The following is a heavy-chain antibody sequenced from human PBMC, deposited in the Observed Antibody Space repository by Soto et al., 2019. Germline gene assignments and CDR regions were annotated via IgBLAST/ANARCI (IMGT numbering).Heavy chain of an antibody. CDR3: GRASWDSVRGVKEFDY. Sequence: QVQLVQSGAEVKKPGASVKVSCKASGYTFTNDYMHWVRQAPGQGLEWMGIINPRTGTTSSAQKLRGPVPMSTDRSASTVRMELSSLRSDDTAVYYCGRASWDSVRGVKEFDYWGQRPLVTVSS. V-gene: IGHV1-46*01. J-gene: IGHJ4*02. CDR1: GYTFTNDY. CDR2: INPRTGTT. D-gene: IGHD3-10*01.